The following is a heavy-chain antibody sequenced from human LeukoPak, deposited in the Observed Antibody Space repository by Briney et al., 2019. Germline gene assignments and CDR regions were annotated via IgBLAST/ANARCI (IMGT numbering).Heavy chain of an antibody. V-gene: IGHV1-2*02. CDR2: INPNSGGT. D-gene: IGHD2-8*01. Sequence: GASVRVSCKASGYTFTGYYIHWVRQAPGQGLEWMGWINPNSGGTNYVQKFQGRVTVTRDTSTSTHYMELSRLRSDDTAVYYCARGAERYCTNGVCYPKNWFDPWGQGTLVTVSS. CDR1: GYTFTGYY. J-gene: IGHJ5*02. CDR3: ARGAERYCTNGVCYPKNWFDP.